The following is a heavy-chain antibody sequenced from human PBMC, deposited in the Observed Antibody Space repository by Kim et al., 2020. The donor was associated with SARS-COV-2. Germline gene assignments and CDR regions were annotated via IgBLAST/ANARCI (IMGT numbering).Heavy chain of an antibody. Sequence: EPGKGRFTISRDNSKNTLYLQMNSLRAEDTAVYYCAKGEYYYDSSGYELWGQGTLVTVSS. J-gene: IGHJ4*02. D-gene: IGHD3-22*01. V-gene: IGHV3-23*01. CDR3: AKGEYYYDSSGYEL.